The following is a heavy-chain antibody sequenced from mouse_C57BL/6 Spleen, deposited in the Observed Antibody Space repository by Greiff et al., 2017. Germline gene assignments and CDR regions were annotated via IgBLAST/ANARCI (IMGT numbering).Heavy chain of an antibody. Sequence: QVQLQQSGPELVKPGASVKISCKASGYAFSSSWMNWVKQRPGKGLEWIGRIYPGDGDTNYNGKFKGKATLTADKSSRTAYMQLSSRTSEDSAVYFCARLMDGYYAMDYWGQGTSVTVSS. V-gene: IGHV1-82*01. CDR3: ARLMDGYYAMDY. CDR2: IYPGDGDT. J-gene: IGHJ4*01. CDR1: GYAFSSSW. D-gene: IGHD2-3*01.